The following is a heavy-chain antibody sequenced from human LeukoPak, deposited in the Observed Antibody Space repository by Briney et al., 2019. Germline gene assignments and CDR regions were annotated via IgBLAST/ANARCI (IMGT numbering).Heavy chain of an antibody. CDR3: ARTNRANNWNYGFDY. CDR2: ISSSSSYI. CDR1: GFTFSSYS. D-gene: IGHD1-7*01. J-gene: IGHJ4*02. V-gene: IGHV3-21*01. Sequence: GGSLRLSCAASGFTFSSYSMSWVRQAPGKGLEWVSSISSSSSYIYYADSVKGRFTITRDNAKNSLYLQMNSLRAEDTAVYYCARTNRANNWNYGFDYWGQGTLVTVSS.